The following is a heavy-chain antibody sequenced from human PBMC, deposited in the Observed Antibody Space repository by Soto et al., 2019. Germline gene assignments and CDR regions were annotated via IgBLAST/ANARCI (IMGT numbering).Heavy chain of an antibody. CDR3: ASLGASYSYYYYGMDV. CDR2: IYYSGST. Sequence: PSETLSLTCTVSGGSISSSSYYWGWIRQPPGKGLEWIGSIYYSGSTYYNPSLKSRVTISVDTSKNQFSLKLSSVTAADTAVYYCASLGASYSYYYYGMDVWGQGTTVT. J-gene: IGHJ6*02. D-gene: IGHD3-16*01. CDR1: GGSISSSSYY. V-gene: IGHV4-39*01.